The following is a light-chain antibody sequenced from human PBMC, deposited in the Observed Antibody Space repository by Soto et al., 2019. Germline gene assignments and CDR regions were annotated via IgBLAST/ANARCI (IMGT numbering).Light chain of an antibody. CDR1: QSVSST. CDR2: DAS. CDR3: HQYHNWT. V-gene: IGKV3-15*01. J-gene: IGKJ1*01. Sequence: EVVLTQSPVTLSLSPGQRATLSCRASQSVSSTVAWYQQKPXQAXXLLLYDASTRATGIPARFSGRGSGTELTLTISSLQSEDFAVDSCHQYHNWTFGQGTKVDI.